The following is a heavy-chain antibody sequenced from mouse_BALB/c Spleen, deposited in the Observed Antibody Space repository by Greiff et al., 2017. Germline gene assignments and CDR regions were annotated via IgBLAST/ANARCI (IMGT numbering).Heavy chain of an antibody. CDR2: ISSGSSTI. CDR3: ARFSPKVRGAMDY. D-gene: IGHD2-14*01. CDR1: GFTFSSFG. J-gene: IGHJ4*01. V-gene: IGHV5-17*02. Sequence: EVKLVESGGGLVQPGGSRKLSCAASGFTFSSFGMHWVRQAPEKGLEWVAYISSGSSTIYYADTVKGRFTISRDNPKNTLFLQMTSLRSEDTAMYYSARFSPKVRGAMDYWGQGTSVTVSS.